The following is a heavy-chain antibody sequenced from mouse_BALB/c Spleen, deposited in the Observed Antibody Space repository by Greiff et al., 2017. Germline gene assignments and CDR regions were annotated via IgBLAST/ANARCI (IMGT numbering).Heavy chain of an antibody. J-gene: IGHJ3*01. D-gene: IGHD1-1*01. CDR3: TRDRDYYGSSYGFAY. Sequence: EVKVVESGGGLVKPGGSLKLSCAASGFTFSSYTMSWVRQTPEKRLEWVATISSGGSYTYYPDSVKGRFTISRDNAKNTLYLQMSSLKSEDTAMYYCTRDRDYYGSSYGFAYWGQGTLVTVSA. V-gene: IGHV5-6-4*01. CDR1: GFTFSSYT. CDR2: ISSGGSYT.